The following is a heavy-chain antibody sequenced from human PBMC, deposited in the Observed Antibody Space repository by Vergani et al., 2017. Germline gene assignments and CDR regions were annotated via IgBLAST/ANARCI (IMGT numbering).Heavy chain of an antibody. Sequence: QLQLQESGPGLVKPSETLSLTCTVSGGSISSSSYYWGWIRQPPGKGLEWIGSIYYSGGTYYNPSLKSRVTISVDTSKNQFSLKLSSVTAADTAVYYCARDRGHDLWSGYLVDGGAFDIWGQGTMVTVSS. CDR1: GGSISSSSYY. J-gene: IGHJ3*02. D-gene: IGHD3-3*01. CDR3: ARDRGHDLWSGYLVDGGAFDI. CDR2: IYYSGGT. V-gene: IGHV4-39*07.